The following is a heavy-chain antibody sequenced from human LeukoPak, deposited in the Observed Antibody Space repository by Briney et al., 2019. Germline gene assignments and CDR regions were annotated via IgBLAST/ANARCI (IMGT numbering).Heavy chain of an antibody. Sequence: GGPLRLSCAASGFTFSSYAMSWVRQAPGKGLEWVSAISGSGGSTYYADSVKGRFTISRDNSKNTLYLQMNSLRAEDTAVYYCAKGFYDSSGYPEVGVDYWGQGTPVTVSS. CDR1: GFTFSSYA. V-gene: IGHV3-23*01. CDR2: ISGSGGST. CDR3: AKGFYDSSGYPEVGVDY. J-gene: IGHJ4*02. D-gene: IGHD3-22*01.